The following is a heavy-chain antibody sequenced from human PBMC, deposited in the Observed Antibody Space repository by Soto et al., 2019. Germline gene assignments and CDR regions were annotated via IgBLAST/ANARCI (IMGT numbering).Heavy chain of an antibody. J-gene: IGHJ6*02. CDR1: GGSISSYY. CDR2: IYYSGST. V-gene: IGHV4-59*06. Sequence: SETLYLTCTVSGGSISSYYWSWIRQPPGKGLEWIGYIYYSGSTYYNPSLKSRVTISVDTSKNQFSLKLSSVTAADTAVYYCARDQRWVMDVWGQGTTVTVSS. CDR3: ARDQRWVMDV.